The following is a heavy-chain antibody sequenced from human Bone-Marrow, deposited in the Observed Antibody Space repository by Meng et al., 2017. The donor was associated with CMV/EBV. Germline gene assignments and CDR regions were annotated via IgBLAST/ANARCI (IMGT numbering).Heavy chain of an antibody. J-gene: IGHJ6*02. Sequence: GESLKISCAAAGFTFSDYCMSWVRQGPGKGLEWVSSISSSSSYIYYADSVKGRFTISRDNAKNSLYLQMNSLRAEDTAVYYCARPSGYPLAYYYYGMDVWGQGTTVTVSS. CDR1: GFTFSDYC. D-gene: IGHD3-3*01. V-gene: IGHV3-21*01. CDR3: ARPSGYPLAYYYYGMDV. CDR2: ISSSSSYI.